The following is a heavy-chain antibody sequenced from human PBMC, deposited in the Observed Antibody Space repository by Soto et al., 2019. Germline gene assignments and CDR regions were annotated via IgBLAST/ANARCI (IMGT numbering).Heavy chain of an antibody. Sequence: GASVKVSCKASGGTFSSYAISWVRQAPGQGLEWMGGIIPIFGTANYAQKFQGRVTITADESTSTAYMELSGLRSEDTAVYYCAMFTYYYGSGPEPFDYWGQGTLVTVSS. J-gene: IGHJ4*02. D-gene: IGHD3-10*01. CDR3: AMFTYYYGSGPEPFDY. V-gene: IGHV1-69*13. CDR1: GGTFSSYA. CDR2: IIPIFGTA.